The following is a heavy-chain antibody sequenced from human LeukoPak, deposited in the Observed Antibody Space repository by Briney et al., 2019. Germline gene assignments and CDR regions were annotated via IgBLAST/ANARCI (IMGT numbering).Heavy chain of an antibody. CDR3: ARRKVRGVIGVGNWFDH. V-gene: IGHV1-18*01. CDR1: GYTFTSYG. J-gene: IGHJ5*02. D-gene: IGHD3-10*01. Sequence: ASVKVSCKASGYTFTSYGISWVRQAPGQGLEWMGWISGYNGNTNYAQKLQGRVTMTTDTSTSTAYMELRSLRSDDTAVYYCARRKVRGVIGVGNWFDHWGQGTLVTVSS. CDR2: ISGYNGNT.